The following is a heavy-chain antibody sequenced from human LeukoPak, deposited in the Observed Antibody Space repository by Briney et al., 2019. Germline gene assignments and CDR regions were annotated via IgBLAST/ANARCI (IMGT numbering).Heavy chain of an antibody. CDR1: RYTFTSYD. Sequence: ASVKVSCKASRYTFTSYDINWVRQATGQGLEWMGWMNPNSGNTGYAQKFQGRVTMTRNTSISTAYMELSSLRSEDTAVYYCARGLSSGWYSARGYWGQGTLVTVSS. V-gene: IGHV1-8*01. D-gene: IGHD6-19*01. CDR3: ARGLSSGWYSARGY. J-gene: IGHJ4*02. CDR2: MNPNSGNT.